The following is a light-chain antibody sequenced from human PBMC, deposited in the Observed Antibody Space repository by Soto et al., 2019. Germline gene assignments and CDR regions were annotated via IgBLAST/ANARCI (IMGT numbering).Light chain of an antibody. J-gene: IGLJ3*02. CDR2: AGS. V-gene: IGLV2-14*02. CDR1: SSDVGTYNL. CDR3: SSFRSGSTWV. Sequence: QSALTQPASLSGSPGQSITISCTGSSSDVGTYNLVSWYQHHPGKAPKVVIYAGSERPSGVSNRFSGSKSGNTASLTISGLQAEDEADYYCSSFRSGSTWVFGGGTKVTVL.